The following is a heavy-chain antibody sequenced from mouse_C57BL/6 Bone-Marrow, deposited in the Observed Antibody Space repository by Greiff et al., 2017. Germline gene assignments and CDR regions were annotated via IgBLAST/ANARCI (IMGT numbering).Heavy chain of an antibody. CDR2: INPDSSTI. V-gene: IGHV4-1*01. CDR1: GIDFSRYW. J-gene: IGHJ2*01. D-gene: IGHD2-1*01. Sequence: EVKLQESGGGLVQPGGSLKLSCAASGIDFSRYWMRWVRRAPGKGLEWIGEINPDSSTINYAPSLKDKFIISRDNAKNTLYLQMSKVRSEDTALYYCARLIYYGNYVDFDYWGQGTTLTVSS. CDR3: ARLIYYGNYVDFDY.